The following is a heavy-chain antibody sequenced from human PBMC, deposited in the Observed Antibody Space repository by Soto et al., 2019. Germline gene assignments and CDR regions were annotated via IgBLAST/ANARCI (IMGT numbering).Heavy chain of an antibody. J-gene: IGHJ6*02. CDR1: GFRFSDYY. CDR2: ISSSGTTI. Sequence: GGSLRLSCEASGFRFSDYYMSWVRQAPGKGLEWVSFISSSGTTIYYADSVKGRFTISRDNAKNSLFLQMNSLRVEDTAVYYCASSEGNYYYYGMDVWGQGTTVTVSS. CDR3: ASSEGNYYYYGMDV. V-gene: IGHV3-11*01.